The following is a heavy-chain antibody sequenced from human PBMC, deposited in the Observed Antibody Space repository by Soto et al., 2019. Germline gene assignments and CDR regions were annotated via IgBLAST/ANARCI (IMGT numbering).Heavy chain of an antibody. Sequence: PGGSLRLSCAASGFTFSSYGMHWVRQAPGKGLEWVAVISYDGSNKYYADSVKGRFTISRDNSKNTLYLQMNSLRAEDTAVYYCAKYFGGDGYWVFDYWGQGTLVTVSS. CDR1: GFTFSSYG. D-gene: IGHD5-18*01. V-gene: IGHV3-30*18. CDR3: AKYFGGDGYWVFDY. J-gene: IGHJ4*02. CDR2: ISYDGSNK.